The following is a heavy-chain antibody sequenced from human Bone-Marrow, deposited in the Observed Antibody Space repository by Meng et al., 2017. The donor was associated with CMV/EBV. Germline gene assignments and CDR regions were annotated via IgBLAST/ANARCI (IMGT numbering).Heavy chain of an antibody. CDR3: ASQKASGPEYFQH. V-gene: IGHV1-69*05. Sequence: SVKVSCKASGGTFSSYAISWVRQAPGQGLEWMGGIIPIFGTANYAQKFQGRVTITTDESTSTAYMELSSLRSEDTAVYYCASQKASGPEYFQHWGQGTLVTVSS. D-gene: IGHD5-12*01. J-gene: IGHJ1*01. CDR2: IIPIFGTA. CDR1: GGTFSSYA.